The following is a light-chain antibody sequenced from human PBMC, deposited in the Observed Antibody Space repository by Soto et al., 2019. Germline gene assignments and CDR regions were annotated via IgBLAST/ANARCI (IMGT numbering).Light chain of an antibody. CDR1: SSDVGGYKY. V-gene: IGLV2-8*01. CDR2: EVN. Sequence: QSVLTQPPAASGSPGQSVTISCTGTSSDVGGYKYVSWYQQKSGKAPKLIIYEVNERPSGVPDRFSGSKSDNTASLTVAGLQAEDEADYYCSAYAGLNKVRVGGGTKLTVL. J-gene: IGLJ2*01. CDR3: SAYAGLNKVR.